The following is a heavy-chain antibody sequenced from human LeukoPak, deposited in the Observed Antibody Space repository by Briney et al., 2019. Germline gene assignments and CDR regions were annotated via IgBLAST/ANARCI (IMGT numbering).Heavy chain of an antibody. J-gene: IGHJ4*02. V-gene: IGHV3-30*19. CDR1: GFTFSNYD. D-gene: IGHD6-19*01. CDR2: ISYDGSNK. Sequence: GRSLRLSCAASGFTFSNYDMHWVRQAPGKGLEWVAVISYDGSNKYYADSVKGRFTISRDNSKNTLYLQMNSLRAEDTAVYYCARDRSGWSFDYWGQGTLVTVSS. CDR3: ARDRSGWSFDY.